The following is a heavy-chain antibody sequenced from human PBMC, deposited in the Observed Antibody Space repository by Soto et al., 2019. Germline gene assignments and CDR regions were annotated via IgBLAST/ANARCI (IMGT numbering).Heavy chain of an antibody. V-gene: IGHV2-5*01. J-gene: IGHJ2*01. CDR2: IYWNDDK. CDR3: AHTLSSADYVSWYFDL. D-gene: IGHD3-16*01. Sequence: QITLKESGPTLVKPTQTLTLTCTFSGFALSTSGVGGGWIRQSPGKALEWVALIYWNDDKRYSPSLKSRLTITKDTSKNQVVLTMTNMDPVDTATYYCAHTLSSADYVSWYFDLWGRGTLVTVSS. CDR1: GFALSTSGVG.